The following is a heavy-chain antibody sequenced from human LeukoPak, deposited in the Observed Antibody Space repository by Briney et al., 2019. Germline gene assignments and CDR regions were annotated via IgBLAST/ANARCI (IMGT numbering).Heavy chain of an antibody. CDR2: VNPNNGGT. CDR3: ARLFLEWSQNHDP. Sequence: ASVNVSCKASGYTFTDYYMHWVRQAPGQGLEWMGWVNPNNGGTSYAQKFQGRVSMTRDTSINTAYMELSRLTSDDTAVYYCARLFLEWSQNHDPWGQGTLVTVSS. CDR1: GYTFTDYY. V-gene: IGHV1-2*02. J-gene: IGHJ5*02. D-gene: IGHD3-3*01.